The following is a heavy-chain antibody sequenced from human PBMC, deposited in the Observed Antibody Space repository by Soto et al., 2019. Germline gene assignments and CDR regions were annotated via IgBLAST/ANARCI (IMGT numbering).Heavy chain of an antibody. Sequence: ASETLSLTCTVSGDSISSSSFYWVWIRHPPGKGLEWIGHIFHTGATYQNPTLKSRLRMSVDTSKNQFSLNLSSVTATDTAVYYCARRRIVPTTNFDYWGQGTLVTVSS. J-gene: IGHJ4*02. V-gene: IGHV4-39*01. CDR2: IFHTGAT. CDR3: ARRRIVPTTNFDY. CDR1: GDSISSSSFY. D-gene: IGHD1-26*01.